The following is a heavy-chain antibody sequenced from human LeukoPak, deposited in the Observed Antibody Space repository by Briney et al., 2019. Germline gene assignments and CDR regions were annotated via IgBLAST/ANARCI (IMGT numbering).Heavy chain of an antibody. CDR1: GFTFSSYW. CDR3: ARDPVDSDVWEGWLGVHYDSSGYYFDY. D-gene: IGHD3-22*01. Sequence: AGGSLRLSCAASGFTFSSYWMSWVRQAPGKGLEWVANIKQDGSEKYYVDSVKGRFTISRDNAKNSLYLQMNSLRAEDTAVYYCARDPVDSDVWEGWLGVHYDSSGYYFDYWGQGTLVTVSS. V-gene: IGHV3-7*01. J-gene: IGHJ4*02. CDR2: IKQDGSEK.